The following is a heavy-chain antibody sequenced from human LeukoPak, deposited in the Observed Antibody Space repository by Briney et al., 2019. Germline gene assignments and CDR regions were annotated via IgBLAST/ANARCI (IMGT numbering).Heavy chain of an antibody. CDR3: VRRDPGWNYFDY. CDR2: IHYTGRN. J-gene: IGHJ4*02. D-gene: IGHD6-19*01. Sequence: SETLSLTCAVSGGSINSHYWSWIRQPPGKGLEWIGDIHYTGRNNYNPSLKSRVTISLDTSKNHLSLNLTSVLAADTAIYYCVRRDPGWNYFDYWGQGILVTVSS. V-gene: IGHV4-59*08. CDR1: GGSINSHY.